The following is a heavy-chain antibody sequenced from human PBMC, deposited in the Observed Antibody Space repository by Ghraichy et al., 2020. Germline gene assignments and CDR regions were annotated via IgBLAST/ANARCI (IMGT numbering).Heavy chain of an antibody. D-gene: IGHD1-1*01. Sequence: SETLSLTCTVSGGSISSSSYYWGWIRQPPGKGLEWIGSIYYSGSTYYNPTLKSRVTISVDTSKNQFSLKLSSVTAADTAVYYCARRSATGTTWLAFDIWGQGTMVTVSS. CDR1: GGSISSSSYY. CDR3: ARRSATGTTWLAFDI. CDR2: IYYSGST. J-gene: IGHJ3*02. V-gene: IGHV4-39*01.